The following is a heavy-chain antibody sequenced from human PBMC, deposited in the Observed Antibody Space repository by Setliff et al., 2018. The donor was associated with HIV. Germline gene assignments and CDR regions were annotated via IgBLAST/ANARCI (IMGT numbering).Heavy chain of an antibody. CDR1: GGSIISDIFY. CDR3: ARYTVGSMVDY. CDR2: IYPGST. J-gene: IGHJ4*02. D-gene: IGHD5-12*01. Sequence: PSETLSLTCSVSGGSIISDIFYWGWIRQPPVKGLEWIGSIYPGSTKCNPSLRSRLTISLDSPTNQFSVTLSSVTAADTAMYYCARYTVGSMVDYWGPGTLVTVSS. V-gene: IGHV4-39*01.